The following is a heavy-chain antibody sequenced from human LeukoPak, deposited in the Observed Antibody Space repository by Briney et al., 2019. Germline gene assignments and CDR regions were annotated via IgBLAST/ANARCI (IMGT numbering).Heavy chain of an antibody. D-gene: IGHD3-10*01. CDR1: GYTFTSYA. V-gene: IGHV1-3*03. J-gene: IGHJ4*02. CDR2: INAGNGNT. Sequence: ASVKVSCKASGYTFTSYAMHWVRQAPGQRLEWMGWINAGNGNTKYSQEFQGRVTITRDTAASTAYMELSSLRSEDMAVYYCARDLRSGYGSGFDYWGQGTLVTVSS. CDR3: ARDLRSGYGSGFDY.